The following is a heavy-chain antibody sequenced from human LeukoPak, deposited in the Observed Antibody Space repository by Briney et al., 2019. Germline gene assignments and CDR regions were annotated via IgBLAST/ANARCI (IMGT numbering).Heavy chain of an antibody. CDR2: IYYSGST. J-gene: IGHJ6*02. CDR3: ARQAAGIGHYYYGMDV. D-gene: IGHD6-13*01. Sequence: WVRQAPGKGLEWIGYIYYSGSTNYNPSLKSRVTISVVTSKNQFSLKLSSVTAADTAVYYCARQAAGIGHYYYGMDVWGQGTTVTVFS. V-gene: IGHV4-59*08.